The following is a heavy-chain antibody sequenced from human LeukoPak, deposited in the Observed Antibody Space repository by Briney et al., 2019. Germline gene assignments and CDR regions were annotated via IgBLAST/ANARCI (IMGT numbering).Heavy chain of an antibody. J-gene: IGHJ6*02. CDR2: ISSSSSHI. V-gene: IGHV3-21*01. Sequence: PGGSMRLSCAAYGFTFSSYSMNWDRQAPGKGLEWVSSISSSSSHIYYADSVKGRFTISRDNPKNSLYLQMNSLRAEDTAVYYCASRSSWSRGRYYYGMDVWGQGTTVTVSS. CDR3: ASRSSWSRGRYYYGMDV. D-gene: IGHD6-13*01. CDR1: GFTFSSYS.